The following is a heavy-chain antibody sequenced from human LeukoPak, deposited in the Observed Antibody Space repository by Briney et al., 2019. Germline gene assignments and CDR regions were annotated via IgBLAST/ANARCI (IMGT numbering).Heavy chain of an antibody. D-gene: IGHD3-22*01. CDR2: IYYSGST. CDR3: ARGPYSYDSSGAFDI. V-gene: IGHV4-59*08. CDR1: GGSISSYY. Sequence: SETLSLTCTVSGGSISSYYWSWIRQPPGKGLEWIGYIYYSGSTNYNPSLKSRVTISVDTSKNQFSLRLSSVTAADTAVYFCARGPYSYDSSGAFDIWGQGTMVTVSS. J-gene: IGHJ3*02.